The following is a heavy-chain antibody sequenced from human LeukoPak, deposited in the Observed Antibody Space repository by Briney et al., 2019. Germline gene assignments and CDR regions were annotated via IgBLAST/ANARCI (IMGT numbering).Heavy chain of an antibody. CDR2: ISYSGST. Sequence: SETLSLTCAVPGGSISPYHWTWIRQPPGKGLEWIGYISYSGSTNYNPSLKSRVTISIDTSKSQFSLKLSSVTAADTAVYYCARHLDYYGSGSYEYWGQGTLVTVSS. D-gene: IGHD3-10*01. J-gene: IGHJ4*02. V-gene: IGHV4-59*08. CDR1: GGSISPYH. CDR3: ARHLDYYGSGSYEY.